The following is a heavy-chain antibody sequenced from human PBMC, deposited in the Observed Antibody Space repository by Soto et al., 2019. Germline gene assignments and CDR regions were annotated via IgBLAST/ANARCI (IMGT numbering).Heavy chain of an antibody. J-gene: IGHJ3*02. V-gene: IGHV1-18*04. CDR2: ISGYNGNT. CDR3: ARVSGSYYRDAFDI. CDR1: GYTFTSYG. D-gene: IGHD1-26*01. Sequence: ASVKVSCKASGYTFTSYGISWVRQAPGQGLEWMGWISGYNGNTNYAQKLQGRVTMTTNRSTSTDYMELRSLRSDDTAVYYCARVSGSYYRDAFDIWGQGTMVTVSS.